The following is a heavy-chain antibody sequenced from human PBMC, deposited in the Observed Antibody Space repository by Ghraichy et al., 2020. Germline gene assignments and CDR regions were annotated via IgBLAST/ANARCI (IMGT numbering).Heavy chain of an antibody. J-gene: IGHJ3*02. CDR3: ARERPFDYYDSSGTGPGAFDI. D-gene: IGHD3-22*01. Sequence: SETLSLTCAVYGGSFSGYYWSWIRQPPGKGLEWIGEINHSGSTNYNPSLKSRVTISVDTSKNQFSLKLSSVTAADTAVYYCARERPFDYYDSSGTGPGAFDIWGKGTMATIFS. CDR2: INHSGST. V-gene: IGHV4-34*01. CDR1: GGSFSGYY.